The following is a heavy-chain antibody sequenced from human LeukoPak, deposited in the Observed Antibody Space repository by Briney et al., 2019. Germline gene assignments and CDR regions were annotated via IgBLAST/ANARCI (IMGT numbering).Heavy chain of an antibody. V-gene: IGHV1-8*01. J-gene: IGHJ4*02. CDR1: GYTFTSDD. D-gene: IGHD5-24*01. CDR2: MNPNSGNT. Sequence: GASVKVSCKASGYTFTSDDINWVRQATGQGLEWMGWMNPNSGNTGYAQKFQGRVTMTTDTSTSTAYMELSSLRSEDTAVYYCARFFAGYKNWGQGTLVTVSS. CDR3: ARFFAGYKN.